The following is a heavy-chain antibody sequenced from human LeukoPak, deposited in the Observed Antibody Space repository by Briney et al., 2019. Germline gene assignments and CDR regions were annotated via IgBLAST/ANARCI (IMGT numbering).Heavy chain of an antibody. D-gene: IGHD3-16*01. CDR2: IWYDGSNK. V-gene: IGHV3-33*01. CDR3: ARGAQTYPRPLGY. CDR1: GFTFSSYG. Sequence: GGSLRLSCAASGFTFSSYGMHWFRQAPGKGLEWVAVIWYDGSNKYYADSVKGRFTISRDNSKNTLYLQMNSLRAEDTAVYYCARGAQTYPRPLGYWGQGTLVTVSS. J-gene: IGHJ4*02.